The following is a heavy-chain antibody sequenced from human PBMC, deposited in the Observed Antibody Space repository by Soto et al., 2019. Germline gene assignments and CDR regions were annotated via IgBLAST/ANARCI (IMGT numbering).Heavy chain of an antibody. CDR3: ARGRGGRAIDS. D-gene: IGHD3-16*01. Sequence: QVQLVQSGSEVKKPGSSVKVSCKASGGTFNSYTISWVRQAPGHGLEWVGGIIPIFGTANYAQKFQGRVTITADESTSTAYMELSSLRSEDTAVYYCARGRGGRAIDSWGPGTLVTVSS. J-gene: IGHJ4*02. CDR1: GGTFNSYT. V-gene: IGHV1-69*01. CDR2: IIPIFGTA.